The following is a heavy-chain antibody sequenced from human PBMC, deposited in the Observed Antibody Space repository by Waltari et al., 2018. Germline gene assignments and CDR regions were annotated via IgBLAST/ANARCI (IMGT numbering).Heavy chain of an antibody. Sequence: QVQLQESGPGLVKPSETLSLTCAVSGYSISSGYYWGWIRQPPGKGLEWIGSIYHSGSTYDNPSLKSRVTISVDTSKNQFSLKLSSVTAADTAVYYCARLGTIAAAGTGYFQHWGQGTLVTVSS. V-gene: IGHV4-38-2*01. D-gene: IGHD6-13*01. J-gene: IGHJ1*01. CDR1: GYSISSGYY. CDR2: IYHSGST. CDR3: ARLGTIAAAGTGYFQH.